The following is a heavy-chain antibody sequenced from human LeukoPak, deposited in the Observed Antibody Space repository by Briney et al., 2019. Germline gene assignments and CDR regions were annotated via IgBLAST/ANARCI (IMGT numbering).Heavy chain of an antibody. CDR3: AKRPYCGGDCYSTAANFDY. Sequence: GGSLRLSCAASGFTFSSYATSWVRQAPGKGLEWVSAISGSGGSTYYADSVKGRFTISRDNSKNTLYLQMNSLRAEDTAVYYCAKRPYCGGDCYSTAANFDYWGQGTLVTVSS. D-gene: IGHD2-21*02. CDR1: GFTFSSYA. J-gene: IGHJ4*02. CDR2: ISGSGGST. V-gene: IGHV3-23*01.